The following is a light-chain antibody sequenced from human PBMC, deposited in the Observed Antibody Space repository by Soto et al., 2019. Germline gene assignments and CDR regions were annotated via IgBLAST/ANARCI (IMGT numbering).Light chain of an antibody. J-gene: IGLJ2*01. V-gene: IGLV2-8*01. CDR1: KSDIGVYDL. Sequence: QSALTQPPSASGSPGQSVTISCTGTKSDIGVYDLVSWYQHHPGKAPRLIIYEVVQRPSGVPDRFSGSKSGNTASLTISGLQTEDEADYYCCSYARSNFVVFGGGTKLTVL. CDR3: CSYARSNFVV. CDR2: EVV.